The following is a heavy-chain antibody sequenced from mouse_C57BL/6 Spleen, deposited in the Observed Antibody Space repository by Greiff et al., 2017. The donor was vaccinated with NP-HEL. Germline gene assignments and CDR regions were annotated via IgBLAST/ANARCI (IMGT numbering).Heavy chain of an antibody. CDR2: IRNKANGYTT. CDR3: ARYWGYFDV. V-gene: IGHV7-3*01. Sequence: EVHLVESGGGLVQPGGSLSLSCAASGFTFTDYYMSWVRQPPGKALEWLGFIRNKANGYTTEYSASVKGRFTISRDNSQSILYLQMNALRAEDSATYYCARYWGYFDVWGTGTTVTVSS. J-gene: IGHJ1*03. CDR1: GFTFTDYY.